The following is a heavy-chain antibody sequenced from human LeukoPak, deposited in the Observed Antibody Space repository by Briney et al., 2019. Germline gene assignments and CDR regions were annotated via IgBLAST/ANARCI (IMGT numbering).Heavy chain of an antibody. D-gene: IGHD6-19*01. Sequence: VKVSCKASGXXXXXXXMHWVXXAPGXXXXXMXXINPSGGSTSYAQKFQGRVTMTRDTSTSTVYMELSSLRSEDTAVYYCARVLGVIAVRDAFDIWGQGTMVTVSS. CDR2: INPSGGST. CDR1: GXXXXXXX. V-gene: IGHV1-46*01. J-gene: IGHJ3*02. CDR3: ARVLGVIAVRDAFDI.